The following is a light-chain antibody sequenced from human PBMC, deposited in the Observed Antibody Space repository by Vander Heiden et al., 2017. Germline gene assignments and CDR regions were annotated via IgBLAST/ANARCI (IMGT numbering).Light chain of an antibody. CDR1: QSISTW. J-gene: IGKJ1*01. Sequence: DIQMTQSPSTLSASVGDRVTISCRASQSISTWLAWYQQKPGQAPNLLIYKASSLDSGVPSRFYGSGSGTEFTLTISSLQPDDFATYYCQQDNSYPRTFGQATKVEIK. CDR3: QQDNSYPRT. V-gene: IGKV1-5*03. CDR2: KAS.